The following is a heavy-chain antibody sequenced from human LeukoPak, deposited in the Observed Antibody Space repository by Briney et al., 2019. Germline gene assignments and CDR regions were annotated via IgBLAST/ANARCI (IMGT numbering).Heavy chain of an antibody. D-gene: IGHD5-18*01. J-gene: IGHJ4*02. V-gene: IGHV4-59*08. CDR2: IYYSGST. Sequence: SETLSLTCTVSGGSISSYYWSGIRQPPGKGLEWIGYIYYSGSTNYNPSLKSRVTISADTSKNQFSLKLSSVTAADTAVYFCARHEGYSYAFAYWGQGTLVTVSS. CDR1: GGSISSYY. CDR3: ARHEGYSYAFAY.